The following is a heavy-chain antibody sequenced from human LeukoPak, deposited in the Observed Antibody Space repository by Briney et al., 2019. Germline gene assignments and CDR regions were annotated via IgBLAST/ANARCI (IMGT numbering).Heavy chain of an antibody. V-gene: IGHV1-18*01. Sequence: ASVKVSCKASGYTFTNYGITWVRQAPGQGLEWMGWISGYNGNIDYAQKLQGRATMTTDTSTSTAYMELRSLRSDDTAVYYCARGDSGGYSCLDYWGQGTLVTVSS. CDR1: GYTFTNYG. CDR2: ISGYNGNI. CDR3: ARGDSGGYSCLDY. J-gene: IGHJ4*02. D-gene: IGHD3-22*01.